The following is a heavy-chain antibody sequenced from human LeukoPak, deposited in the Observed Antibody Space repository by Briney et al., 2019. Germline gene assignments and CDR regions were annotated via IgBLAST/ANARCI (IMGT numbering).Heavy chain of an antibody. CDR3: AKDMAVPDPYYYYYGMDV. CDR2: IRYNGSNK. D-gene: IGHD3-10*01. CDR1: GFTFSSYG. Sequence: GGSLRLSCAASGFTFSSYGMHWVRQAPGKGLEWVAFIRYNGSNKYYADSVKGRFTISRDNSKNTLYLQMNSLRAEDTAVYYCAKDMAVPDPYYYYYGMDVWGQGTTVTVSS. V-gene: IGHV3-30*02. J-gene: IGHJ6*02.